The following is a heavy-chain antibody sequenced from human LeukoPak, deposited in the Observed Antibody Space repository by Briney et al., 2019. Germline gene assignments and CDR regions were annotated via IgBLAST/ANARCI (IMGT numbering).Heavy chain of an antibody. CDR1: GGSISSGGYY. D-gene: IGHD3-22*01. V-gene: IGHV4-31*03. CDR2: IYYSGST. CDR3: AKDYDSSGVYGMDV. J-gene: IGHJ6*02. Sequence: PSETLSLTCTVSGGSISSGGYYWSWLRQHPGKGLEWIGYIYYSGSTYYNPSLKSRVTISVDTSKNQFSLKLSSVTAADTAVYYCAKDYDSSGVYGMDVWGQGTTVTVSS.